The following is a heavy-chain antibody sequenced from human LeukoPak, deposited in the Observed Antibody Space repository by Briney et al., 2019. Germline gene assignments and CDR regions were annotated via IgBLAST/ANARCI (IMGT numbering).Heavy chain of an antibody. CDR1: GYSISSGYY. D-gene: IGHD3-10*01. CDR2: IYHSGST. J-gene: IGHJ4*02. Sequence: SETLSLTCTVSGYSISSGYYWGWIRQPPGKGLEWIGSIYHSGSTYYNPSLKSRVTISVNTSKNQFSLKLSSVTAADTAVYYCARGAMYYYGSGSYYFDYWGQGTLVTVSS. CDR3: ARGAMYYYGSGSYYFDY. V-gene: IGHV4-38-2*02.